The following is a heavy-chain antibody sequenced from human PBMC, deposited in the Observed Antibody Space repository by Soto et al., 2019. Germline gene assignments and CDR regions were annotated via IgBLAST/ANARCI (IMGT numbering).Heavy chain of an antibody. CDR1: GVSISSYY. CDR2: IYYSGST. V-gene: IGHV4-59*08. J-gene: IGHJ4*02. Sequence: SETLSLTCTVSGVSISSYYWSWIRQPPGKGLEWIGYIYYSGSTNYNPSLKSRVTISVDTSKNQFSLKLSSVTAADTAVYYCARLSSGWYPTAYFDYWGQGTLVTVSS. D-gene: IGHD6-19*01. CDR3: ARLSSGWYPTAYFDY.